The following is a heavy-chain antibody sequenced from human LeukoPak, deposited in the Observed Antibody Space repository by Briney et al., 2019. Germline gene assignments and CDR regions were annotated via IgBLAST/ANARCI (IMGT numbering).Heavy chain of an antibody. D-gene: IGHD5-12*01. J-gene: IGHJ4*02. CDR2: IYPTDSDT. CDR3: ARRGYSGYDFQYFDS. Sequence: GESLKISFKGPGYPFTSFWVAWVRQMPGKGLEWVGLIYPTDSDTRYSPSFQGQVTISADKSISTAYLQWNSLKASDTAMYYCARRGYSGYDFQYFDSWGQGTLVTVSS. CDR1: GYPFTSFW. V-gene: IGHV5-51*01.